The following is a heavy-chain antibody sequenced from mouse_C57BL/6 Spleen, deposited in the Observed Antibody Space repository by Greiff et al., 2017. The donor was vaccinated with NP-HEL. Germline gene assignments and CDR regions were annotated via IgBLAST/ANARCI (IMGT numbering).Heavy chain of an antibody. CDR3: ERHNIGRDYAMDY. J-gene: IGHJ4*01. Sequence: EVHLVESGGDLVKPGGSLKLSCAASGFTFSSYGMSWVRQTPDKRLEWVATISSGGSYTYYPDSVKGRFTISRDNAKNTLYLQMSSLRSEDTAMYYCERHNIGRDYAMDYWGQGTSVTVSS. CDR1: GFTFSSYG. CDR2: ISSGGSYT. V-gene: IGHV5-6*01. D-gene: IGHD4-1*01.